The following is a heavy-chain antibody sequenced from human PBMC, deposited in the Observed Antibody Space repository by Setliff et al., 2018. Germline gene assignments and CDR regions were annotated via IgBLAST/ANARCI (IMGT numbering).Heavy chain of an antibody. J-gene: IGHJ4*02. Sequence: SETLSLTCTVSGASIRTNTYYWAWIRQPPGKGLEWIGSVHYSGSTYYNPSLKSRVTISVDTSKNQFSLRLNSATAADTAVYYCARLRGAFDYWGQGTLVTV. CDR1: GASIRTNTYY. CDR3: ARLRGAFDY. CDR2: VHYSGST. V-gene: IGHV4-39*07. D-gene: IGHD3-16*01.